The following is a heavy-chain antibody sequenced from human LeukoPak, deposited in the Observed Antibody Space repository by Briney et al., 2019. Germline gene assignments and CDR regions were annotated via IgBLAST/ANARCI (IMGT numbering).Heavy chain of an antibody. D-gene: IGHD6-13*01. CDR3: ASQLGDASDI. Sequence: GGSLRLSCAASGFTFSSYSMNWVRQAPGKGLEWVSYISSSSTIYYADSVKGRFTISRDNGKNSLYLQMNSLRAEDTAVYYCASQLGDASDIWGQGTMVTVSS. J-gene: IGHJ3*02. CDR1: GFTFSSYS. V-gene: IGHV3-48*01. CDR2: ISSSSTI.